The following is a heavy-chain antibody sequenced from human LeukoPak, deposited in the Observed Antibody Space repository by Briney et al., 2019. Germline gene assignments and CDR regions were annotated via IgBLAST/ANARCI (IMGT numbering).Heavy chain of an antibody. CDR1: GYTFTSYG. CDR3: GRVGAYCSGGSCYLDY. CDR2: ISAYNGNT. Sequence: ASVKVSCKASGYTFTSYGISWVRQAPGQGLEWMGWISAYNGNTNNAQKLQGRVTMTTDTSTSTAYMELRSLRSDDTAVYYCGRVGAYCSGGSCYLDYWGQGTLVTVSS. J-gene: IGHJ4*02. D-gene: IGHD2-15*01. V-gene: IGHV1-18*01.